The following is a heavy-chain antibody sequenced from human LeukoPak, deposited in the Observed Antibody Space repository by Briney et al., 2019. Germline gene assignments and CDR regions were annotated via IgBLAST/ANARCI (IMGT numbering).Heavy chain of an antibody. Sequence: PGGSLRLSCAASGFTFSSYSMNWVRQAPGKGLEWVSSISSSSSYIYYADSVKGRFTISRDNAKNSLYLQMNSLRAEDTAVYYCARSSAPFIAVAGSDYWGQGTLVTVSS. CDR2: ISSSSSYI. J-gene: IGHJ4*02. V-gene: IGHV3-21*01. D-gene: IGHD6-19*01. CDR1: GFTFSSYS. CDR3: ARSSAPFIAVAGSDY.